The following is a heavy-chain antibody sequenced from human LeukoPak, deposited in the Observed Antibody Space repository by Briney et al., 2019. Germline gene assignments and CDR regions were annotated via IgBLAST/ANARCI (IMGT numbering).Heavy chain of an antibody. CDR2: ISGDSTYI. J-gene: IGHJ4*02. Sequence: GGPLRLSCAASGFTFASYSMNWVRQAPGKGLEWVSSISGDSTYIYNAGSVKGRFTISRDNAQASLYLQMISLRADDTTVYYCARVSGRLERQSDLDYWGQGTLVIVSS. D-gene: IGHD1-1*01. CDR1: GFTFASYS. V-gene: IGHV3-21*01. CDR3: ARVSGRLERQSDLDY.